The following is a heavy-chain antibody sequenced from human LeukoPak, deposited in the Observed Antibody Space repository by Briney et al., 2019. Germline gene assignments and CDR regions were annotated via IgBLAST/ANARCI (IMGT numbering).Heavy chain of an antibody. J-gene: IGHJ4*02. CDR3: AKDRGYYGSGSYQY. CDR1: GYTFTSYY. V-gene: IGHV1-46*01. CDR2: INPNRGST. D-gene: IGHD3-10*01. Sequence: ASVKVSCKASGYTFTSYYMYWVRQAPGQGLEWMGIINPNRGSTSYAQKFQGRVTMTRDTSISTAYMEVSRLRSDDTAVYYCAKDRGYYGSGSYQYWGQGTLVTVSS.